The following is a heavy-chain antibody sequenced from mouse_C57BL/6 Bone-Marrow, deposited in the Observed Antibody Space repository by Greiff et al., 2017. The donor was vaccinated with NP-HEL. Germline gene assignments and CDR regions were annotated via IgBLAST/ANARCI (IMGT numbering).Heavy chain of an antibody. J-gene: IGHJ4*01. Sequence: EVKLLESGGGLVQPGGSLKLSCAASGIDFSRYWMSWVRRAPGKGLEWIGEINTDSSTINYAPSLKDKFIISRDNAKNTLYLQMSKVRSEDTALYYCARLRANWYAMDYWGQGTSVTVSS. V-gene: IGHV4-1*01. D-gene: IGHD4-1*01. CDR1: GIDFSRYW. CDR3: ARLRANWYAMDY. CDR2: INTDSSTI.